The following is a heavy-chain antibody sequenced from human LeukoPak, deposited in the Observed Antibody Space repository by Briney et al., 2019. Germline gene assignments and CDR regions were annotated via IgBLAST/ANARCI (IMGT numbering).Heavy chain of an antibody. CDR3: ARDFDDSSGSLLDY. CDR1: GGSFSGDY. CDR2: INHSGST. V-gene: IGHV4-34*01. Sequence: PSETLSLTCAVYGGSFSGDYWSWIRQPPGKGLEWIGEINHSGSTNYNPSLKSRVTISVDTSKNQFSLKLSSVTAADTAVYYCARDFDDSSGSLLDYWGQGALVTVSS. D-gene: IGHD3-22*01. J-gene: IGHJ4*02.